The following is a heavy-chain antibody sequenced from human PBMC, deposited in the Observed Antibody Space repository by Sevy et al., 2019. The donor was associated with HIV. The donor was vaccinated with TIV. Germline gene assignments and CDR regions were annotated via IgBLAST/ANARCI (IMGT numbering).Heavy chain of an antibody. CDR1: NYSISTGYY. V-gene: IGHV4-38-2*01. CDR3: VRGVYLDIRSGFLGWEDY. Sequence: SETLSLTCAVSNYSISTGYYWGWIRQPPGKGLEWIGSFSHTGNTYYNPSLKSRVTISVDTSKNQFSLSLNSVAAADTAVYFCVRGVYLDIRSGFLGWEDYWGQGTLVTVSS. CDR2: FSHTGNT. D-gene: IGHD3-3*02. J-gene: IGHJ4*02.